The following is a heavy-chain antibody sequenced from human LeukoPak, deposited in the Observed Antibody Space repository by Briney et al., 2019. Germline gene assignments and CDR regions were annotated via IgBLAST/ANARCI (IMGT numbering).Heavy chain of an antibody. CDR3: AKDIVATMSD. Sequence: ASVKVSCKVSGYTLSELSIRWVRQAPGKGLEWMGSFGPEDGETIFAKKFQGRVTMTEDTSTDTASPELSSLRSEDTAVYYCAKDIVATMSDWGQGTLVTVSS. CDR2: FGPEDGET. J-gene: IGHJ4*02. V-gene: IGHV1-24*01. CDR1: GYTLSELS. D-gene: IGHD5-12*01.